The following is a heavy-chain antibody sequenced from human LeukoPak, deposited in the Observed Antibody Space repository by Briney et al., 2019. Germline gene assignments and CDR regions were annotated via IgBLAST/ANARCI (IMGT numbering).Heavy chain of an antibody. CDR3: ARQSLIGAFDI. CDR1: GFTFSSFA. CDR2: ISYDGSNK. D-gene: IGHD2-21*01. J-gene: IGHJ3*02. Sequence: PGGSLRLSCAASGFTFSSFAMHWVRQTPGKGLEWVSVISYDGSNKYYADSVKGRFTISRDNSKNTLHLQMNSLRAEDTAVYYCARQSLIGAFDIWGQGTMVTVSS. V-gene: IGHV3-30-3*01.